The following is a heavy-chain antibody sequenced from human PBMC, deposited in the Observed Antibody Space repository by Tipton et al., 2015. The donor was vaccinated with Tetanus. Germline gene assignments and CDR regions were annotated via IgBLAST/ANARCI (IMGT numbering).Heavy chain of an antibody. Sequence: TLSLTCTVSGGSITSNYWTWIRQPAGKGLEWIGRIYAPGITNYNPSLKSQVSMSVDTSKHQFSLSLSSVTAADTAVYYWARVRRGATTDLDYWGQGALVTVAS. CDR1: GGSITSNY. J-gene: IGHJ4*02. CDR2: IYAPGIT. D-gene: IGHD5-12*01. CDR3: ARVRRGATTDLDY. V-gene: IGHV4-4*07.